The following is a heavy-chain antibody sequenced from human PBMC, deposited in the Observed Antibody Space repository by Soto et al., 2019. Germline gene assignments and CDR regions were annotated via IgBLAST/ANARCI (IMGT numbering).Heavy chain of an antibody. V-gene: IGHV4-59*08. J-gene: IGHJ6*02. CDR1: GGSITNYY. D-gene: IGHD3-10*01. Sequence: QVQLQESGPGLVKPSETLSLTCTVSGGSITNYYCSWFRQPPGKGLEWIVYINYDGYSAYNLSLKRGVTLSMDASKTQFSLMLESVTATDTAVYYCARHGFGPLHGLVDVWGPGTTVIVSS. CDR2: INYDGYS. CDR3: ARHGFGPLHGLVDV.